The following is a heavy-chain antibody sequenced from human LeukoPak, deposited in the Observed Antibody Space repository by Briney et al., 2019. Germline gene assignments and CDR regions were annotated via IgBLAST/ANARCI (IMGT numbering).Heavy chain of an antibody. CDR1: GFFFDDYG. J-gene: IGHJ4*02. D-gene: IGHD3-22*01. Sequence: GRSLRLSCAASGFFFDDYGMHWVRQVPGKGLEWVSGISWQSNTRKYADSVRGRFTISRDNAKNSLYLQMNSLRAEDTALYYCAKSPKDSGYYEPIDYWGQGTLVTVSS. CDR2: ISWQSNTR. CDR3: AKSPKDSGYYEPIDY. V-gene: IGHV3-9*01.